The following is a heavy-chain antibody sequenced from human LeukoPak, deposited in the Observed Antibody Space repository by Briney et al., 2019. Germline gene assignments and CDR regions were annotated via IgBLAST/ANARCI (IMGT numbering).Heavy chain of an antibody. CDR1: GYSFTSYW. V-gene: IGHV5-51*01. CDR2: ISPGDSHT. CDR3: ARQPYSSSGGMDV. D-gene: IGHD6-6*01. Sequence: PGESLKISCKGSGYSFTSYWIGWVRQMPGKGLEWTGIISPGDSHTKNSPSLRGQVTISADKSISTAYLQWSSLKASDTAIYYCARQPYSSSGGMDVWGQGTTVTVSS. J-gene: IGHJ6*02.